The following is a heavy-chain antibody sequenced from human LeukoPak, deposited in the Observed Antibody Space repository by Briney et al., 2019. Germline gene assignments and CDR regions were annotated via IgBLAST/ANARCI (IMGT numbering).Heavy chain of an antibody. V-gene: IGHV3-33*01. J-gene: IGHJ4*02. CDR3: ARGARWYPLDY. CDR2: IWYDGSNK. Sequence: GGSLRLSCAASGFTFSSYGMHWVRQAPGKGLEWVAVIWYDGSNKYYADSVKGRFTISRDNSKNTLYLQMNSLRAEDTAVYYCARGARWYPLDYWGQGTLVTVSS. CDR1: GFTFSSYG. D-gene: IGHD6-13*01.